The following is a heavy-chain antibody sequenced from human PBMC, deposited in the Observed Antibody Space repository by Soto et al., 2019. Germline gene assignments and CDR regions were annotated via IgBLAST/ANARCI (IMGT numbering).Heavy chain of an antibody. D-gene: IGHD1-1*01. CDR1: GFTVSSYA. CDR3: ARDLVSWNYYYYYGMDV. J-gene: IGHJ6*02. CDR2: ISYDGSNK. Sequence: PXVFLRLSCAACGFTVSSYAMHWVRQAPGKGLEWVAVISYDGSNKYYADSVKGRFTISRDNSKNTLYLQMNSLRAEDTAVYYCARDLVSWNYYYYYGMDVWGQGTTVTVSS. V-gene: IGHV3-30-3*01.